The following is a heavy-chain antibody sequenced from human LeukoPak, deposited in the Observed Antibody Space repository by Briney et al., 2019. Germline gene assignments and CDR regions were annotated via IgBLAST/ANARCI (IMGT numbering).Heavy chain of an antibody. J-gene: IGHJ5*02. CDR2: ISISSSYI. D-gene: IGHD6-13*01. V-gene: IGHV3-21*01. CDR3: ARVVGAAALNWFDP. CDR1: GFTFSSYS. Sequence: PGGSLRLSCAASGFTFSSYSMNWVRQAPGKGLEWVSSISISSSYIYYADSVKGRFTISRDNAKNSLYLQMNSLRAEDTAVYYCARVVGAAALNWFDPWGQGTLVTVSS.